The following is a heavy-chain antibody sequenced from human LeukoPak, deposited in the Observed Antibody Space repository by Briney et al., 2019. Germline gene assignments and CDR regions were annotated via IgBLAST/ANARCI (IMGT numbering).Heavy chain of an antibody. CDR1: GFTFSNYW. CDR3: ARDCSYCSGGVTTYFDY. J-gene: IGHJ4*02. D-gene: IGHD2-8*02. V-gene: IGHV3-74*01. Sequence: GGSLRLSCAASGFTFSNYWMHWVRRAPGKGLVWVSRINSDGRSTNYADSVKGRFTISRDNAKNSLYLQMNSLRAEDTAVYYCARDCSYCSGGVTTYFDYWGQGTLVTVSS. CDR2: INSDGRST.